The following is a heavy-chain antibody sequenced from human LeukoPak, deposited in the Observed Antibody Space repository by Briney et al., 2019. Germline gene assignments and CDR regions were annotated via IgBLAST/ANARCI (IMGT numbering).Heavy chain of an antibody. CDR1: GFTFSSYG. V-gene: IGHV3-33*01. Sequence: GGSLRLSCAASGFTFSSYGMHWVRQAPGKGLEWVAVIWYDGSNKYYADSVKGRFTISRDNSKNTLYLQMHSLRAEDTAVYYCARASFGDIAVAGTDYWGQGTLVTVSS. J-gene: IGHJ4*02. CDR3: ARASFGDIAVAGTDY. D-gene: IGHD6-19*01. CDR2: IWYDGSNK.